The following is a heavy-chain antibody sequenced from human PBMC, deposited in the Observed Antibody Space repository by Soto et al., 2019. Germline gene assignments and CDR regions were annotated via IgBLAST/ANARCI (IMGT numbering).Heavy chain of an antibody. J-gene: IGHJ6*02. D-gene: IGHD4-17*01. V-gene: IGHV1-69*02. CDR1: GGTFSSYT. CDR2: IIPILGIA. Sequence: SVKVSCKASGGTFSSYTISWVRQAPGQGLEWMGRIIPILGIANYAQKFQGRVTITADKSTSTAYMELSSLRSEDTAVYYCAIMTTVTTPRPYYYGMDVWGQGTTVTVSS. CDR3: AIMTTVTTPRPYYYGMDV.